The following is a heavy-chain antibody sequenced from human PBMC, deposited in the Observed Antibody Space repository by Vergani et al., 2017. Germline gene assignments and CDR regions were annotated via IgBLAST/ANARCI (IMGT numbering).Heavy chain of an antibody. Sequence: EVQVVESGGGLVQPGGSLRLSCAASGFIFSDHYMDWVRQAPGKGLEWVSSISGNNDDVYYADSVKGRFTISRDNAKNSLYLDMSSLRAEDTAVYYCARKHISNYYDSSGYYYMGYYYGMDVWGQGTTVTVSS. CDR2: ISGNNDDV. CDR1: GFIFSDHY. CDR3: ARKHISNYYDSSGYYYMGYYYGMDV. D-gene: IGHD3-22*01. V-gene: IGHV3-21*04. J-gene: IGHJ6*02.